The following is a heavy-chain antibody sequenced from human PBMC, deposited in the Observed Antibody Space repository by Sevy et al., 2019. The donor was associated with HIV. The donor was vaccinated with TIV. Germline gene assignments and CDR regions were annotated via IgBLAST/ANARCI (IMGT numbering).Heavy chain of an antibody. CDR1: GFIFSSYA. D-gene: IGHD3-10*01. CDR2: ISGSGGST. CDR3: AKGYGSGSAPDY. J-gene: IGHJ4*02. Sequence: GGSLRLSCAASGFIFSSYAMSWVRQAPGKGLEWVSAISGSGGSTYYADSMKGRFTISRDNFKNTLYLQMNSLSAEDTAVYYCAKGYGSGSAPDYWGQGTLVTVSS. V-gene: IGHV3-23*01.